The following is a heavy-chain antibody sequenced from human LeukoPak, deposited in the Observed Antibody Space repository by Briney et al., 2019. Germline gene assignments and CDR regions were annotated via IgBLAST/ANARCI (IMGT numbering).Heavy chain of an antibody. Sequence: PSETLSLTCAVYGGSFSGYYWSWIRQPPGKGLEWIGEINHSGSTNYNPSLKSRVTISVDTSKNQFSLKLSSVTAADTAVYYRAAGQYCTNGVCYTGDFDYWGQGTLVTVSS. J-gene: IGHJ4*02. CDR3: AAGQYCTNGVCYTGDFDY. V-gene: IGHV4-34*01. CDR1: GGSFSGYY. D-gene: IGHD2-8*01. CDR2: INHSGST.